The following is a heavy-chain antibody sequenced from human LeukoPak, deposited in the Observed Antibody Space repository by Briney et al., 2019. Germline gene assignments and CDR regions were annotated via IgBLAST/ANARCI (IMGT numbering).Heavy chain of an antibody. V-gene: IGHV3-48*03. D-gene: IGHD3-22*01. J-gene: IGHJ3*02. CDR2: ISSSGSTI. CDR1: GFTFSSYE. Sequence: GGSLRLSCAASGFTFSSYEMNWVRQAPGKGLEWVSYISSSGSTIYYADSVKGRFTISRDNAKNSLYLQMNSLRAEDTAVYYCARGMIVVVIKGAFDIWGQGTMVTVSS. CDR3: ARGMIVVVIKGAFDI.